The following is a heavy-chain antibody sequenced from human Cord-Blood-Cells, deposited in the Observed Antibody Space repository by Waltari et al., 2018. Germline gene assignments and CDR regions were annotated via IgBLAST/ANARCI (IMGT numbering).Heavy chain of an antibody. CDR1: GFTFSSYA. J-gene: IGHJ3*02. D-gene: IGHD6-13*01. Sequence: EVQLLASGGGLVQPGGSLRLSCAASGFTFSSYAMSWVRQAPGKGLEWVSAISGGGGSTYYADSVKGRFTISRDNSKNTLYLQMNSLRAEDTAVYYCAKALAAADDAFDIWGQGTMVTVSS. V-gene: IGHV3-23*01. CDR3: AKALAAADDAFDI. CDR2: ISGGGGST.